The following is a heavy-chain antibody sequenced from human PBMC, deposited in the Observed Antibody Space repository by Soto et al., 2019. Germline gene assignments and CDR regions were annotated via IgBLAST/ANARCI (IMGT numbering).Heavy chain of an antibody. CDR3: AKIRVAFHTIDY. J-gene: IGHJ4*02. Sequence: GGSLRLSCVASGFTFRSHGMHWVRQTPGKGLEWVAVIWYDGSNKYYADSVKGRFTISRDDSKNTLYLQMNSLRAEDTAVYYCAKIRVAFHTIDYWGQGTLVTVSS. V-gene: IGHV3-33*06. D-gene: IGHD1-26*01. CDR1: GFTFRSHG. CDR2: IWYDGSNK.